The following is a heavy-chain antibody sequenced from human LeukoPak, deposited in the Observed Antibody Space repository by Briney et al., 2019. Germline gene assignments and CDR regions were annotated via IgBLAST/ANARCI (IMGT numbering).Heavy chain of an antibody. CDR1: GGSISSSSYY. D-gene: IGHD2-2*01. V-gene: IGHV4-39*07. CDR2: IYYSGST. CDR3: ARDRRDIVVVPAVRGVDY. J-gene: IGHJ4*02. Sequence: SETLSLTCTVSGGSISSSSYYWGWIRQPPGKGLEWLGSIYYSGSTYYNPSLKSRVTISVDTSKNQFSLKLSSVTAADTAVYYCARDRRDIVVVPAVRGVDYWGQGTLVTVSS.